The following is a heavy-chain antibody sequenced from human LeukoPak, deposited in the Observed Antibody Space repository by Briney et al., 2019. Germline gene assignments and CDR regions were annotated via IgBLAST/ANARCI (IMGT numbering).Heavy chain of an antibody. V-gene: IGHV5-10-1*01. Sequence: KVSCKASGYTFTSYGISWVRQMPGKGLEWMGRIDPSDSYTNYSPPFQGHVTISADTSISTAYLKWSSLKASDTAMYYCAKWGAGGDFDVWGQGTMVTVSS. CDR2: IDPSDSYT. J-gene: IGHJ3*01. CDR3: AKWGAGGDFDV. D-gene: IGHD3-16*01. CDR1: GYTFTSYG.